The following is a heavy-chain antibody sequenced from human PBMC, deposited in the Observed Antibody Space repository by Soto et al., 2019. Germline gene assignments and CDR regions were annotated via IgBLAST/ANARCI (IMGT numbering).Heavy chain of an antibody. Sequence: PGGSLRLSCAASGFTFSSYWMHWVRQAPGKGLVWVSRINSDGSSTSYADSVKGRFTISRDNAKNTLYLQMNSLRAEDTAVYYCAREGLVEATFYYGMDVWGQGTTVTVS. V-gene: IGHV3-74*01. CDR1: GFTFSSYW. CDR3: AREGLVEATFYYGMDV. D-gene: IGHD5-12*01. CDR2: INSDGSST. J-gene: IGHJ6*02.